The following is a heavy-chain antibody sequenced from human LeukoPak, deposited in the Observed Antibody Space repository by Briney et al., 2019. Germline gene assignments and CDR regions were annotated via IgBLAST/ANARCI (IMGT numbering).Heavy chain of an antibody. V-gene: IGHV3-30*04. Sequence: GGSLRLSCAASGFTFRSYFMHWVRQAPGKGLEWVAFISFDGGKKYCGDSVKGRFTISRDNSQNTLYLQMNRLRTEDTAIYYCARVTVPGRAHYYYSMDVWGKGTTVTVSS. J-gene: IGHJ6*03. CDR3: ARVTVPGRAHYYYSMDV. CDR1: GFTFRSYF. CDR2: ISFDGGKK. D-gene: IGHD2-15*01.